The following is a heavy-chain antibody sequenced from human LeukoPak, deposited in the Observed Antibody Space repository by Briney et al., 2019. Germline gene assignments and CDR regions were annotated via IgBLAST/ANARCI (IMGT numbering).Heavy chain of an antibody. Sequence: ASVKVSCKASGYTFTSYYMHWVRQAPGQGLEWMGWISAYNGNTNYAQKLQGRATMTTDTSTNTAYMELRSLRSDDTAVYYCARNALGYCSGGTCTEFDYWGQGTLVTVSS. J-gene: IGHJ4*02. D-gene: IGHD2-15*01. CDR2: ISAYNGNT. CDR1: GYTFTSYY. CDR3: ARNALGYCSGGTCTEFDY. V-gene: IGHV1-18*04.